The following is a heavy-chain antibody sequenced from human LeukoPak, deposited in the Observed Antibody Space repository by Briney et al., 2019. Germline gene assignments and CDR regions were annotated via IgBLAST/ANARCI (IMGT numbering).Heavy chain of an antibody. D-gene: IGHD2-2*01. Sequence: GGSLRLSCAASGFAFSTYAMSWVRQAPGKGLEWVSAISGSGDSTYYADSVKGRCTVSRDNSKNTLYLQMNSLRAGDTAVYYCAKDYTPFSSTSSEPFDHWGQGTLVTVSS. CDR3: AKDYTPFSSTSSEPFDH. CDR1: GFAFSTYA. V-gene: IGHV3-23*01. J-gene: IGHJ4*02. CDR2: ISGSGDST.